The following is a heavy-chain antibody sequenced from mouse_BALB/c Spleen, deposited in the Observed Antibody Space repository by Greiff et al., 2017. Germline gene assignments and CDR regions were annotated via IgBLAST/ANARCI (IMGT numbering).Heavy chain of an antibody. CDR1: GFTFSSYG. CDR2: INSNGGST. Sequence: EVKVVESGGGLVQPGGSLKLSCAASGFTFSSYGMSWVRQTPDKRLELVATINSNGGSTYYPDSVKGRFTISRDNAKNTLYLQMSSLKSEDTAMYYCARDRITTATPSFDYWGQGTTLTVSS. CDR3: ARDRITTATPSFDY. D-gene: IGHD1-2*01. J-gene: IGHJ2*01. V-gene: IGHV5-6-3*01.